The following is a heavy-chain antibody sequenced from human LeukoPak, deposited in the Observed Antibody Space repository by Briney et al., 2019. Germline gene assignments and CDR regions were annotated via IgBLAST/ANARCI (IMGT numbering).Heavy chain of an antibody. V-gene: IGHV4-30-2*01. CDR2: IYHSGST. Sequence: PSETLSLTCTVSGGSISSGGYYWSWIRQPPGKGLEWIGYIYHSGSTYYNPSLKSRVTISVDRSKNQFSLKLSSVTAADTAVYYCARGGRTGTYYYYYYMDVWGKGTTVTVSS. CDR3: ARGGRTGTYYYYYYMDV. D-gene: IGHD1-1*01. J-gene: IGHJ6*03. CDR1: GGSISSGGYY.